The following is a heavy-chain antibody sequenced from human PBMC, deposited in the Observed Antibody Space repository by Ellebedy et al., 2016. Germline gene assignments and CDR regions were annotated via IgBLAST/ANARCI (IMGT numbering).Heavy chain of an antibody. V-gene: IGHV3-23*01. D-gene: IGHD3-10*01. CDR2: IVASGERT. CDR3: ANVGGSGSYYNGY. J-gene: IGHJ4*02. CDR1: GFTFSSHA. Sequence: GGSLRLSCEASGFTFSSHAMSWVRQAPGKGPEWISAIVASGERTFYADSVKGRFTISRDNSKNRLYLQMNSLKVEDTATYYCANVGGSGSYYNGYWGLGTLVTVSS.